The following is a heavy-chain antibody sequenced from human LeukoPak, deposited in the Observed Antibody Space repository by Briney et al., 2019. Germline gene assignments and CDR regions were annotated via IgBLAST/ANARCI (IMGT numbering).Heavy chain of an antibody. CDR1: GYTLTELS. Sequence: ASVKVSCKVSGYTLTELSMHWVRQAPGKGLEWMGGFDPEDGETIYAQKFQGRVTMTEDTSTDTAYMELSSLRSEDTAVYYCATKRRWDFGVVMPSYYYYYYYMDVWGKGTTVTVSS. D-gene: IGHD3-3*01. V-gene: IGHV1-24*01. CDR2: FDPEDGET. CDR3: ATKRRWDFGVVMPSYYYYYYYMDV. J-gene: IGHJ6*03.